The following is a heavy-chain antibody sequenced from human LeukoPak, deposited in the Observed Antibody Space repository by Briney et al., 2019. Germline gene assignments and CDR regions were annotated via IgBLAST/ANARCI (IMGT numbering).Heavy chain of an antibody. CDR1: GGSISSYY. Sequence: SEALSLTCTVSGGSISSYYWSWIRQPPGKGLEWIGYIHYSGSTNYNPSLKSRVTISVDTSKNQFSLKLSSVTAADTAVYYCARVNVDIVATITGGYYYFDYWGQGTLVTVSS. CDR2: IHYSGST. D-gene: IGHD5-12*01. J-gene: IGHJ4*02. V-gene: IGHV4-59*01. CDR3: ARVNVDIVATITGGYYYFDY.